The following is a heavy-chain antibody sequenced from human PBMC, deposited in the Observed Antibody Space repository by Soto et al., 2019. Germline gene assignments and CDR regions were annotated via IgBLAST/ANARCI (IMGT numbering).Heavy chain of an antibody. CDR1: GGSISSSNW. D-gene: IGHD3-10*01. J-gene: IGHJ5*02. V-gene: IGHV4-4*02. CDR2: IYHSGST. Sequence: QVQLQESGPGLVKPSGTLSLTCAVSGGSISSSNWWSWVRQPPGKGLEWIGEIYHSGSTNYNPSPKSRVTLSVDKSKTQFSLQLSSVTAADTAVYYCARSYMVRGVANWFDPWGQGTLVTVSS. CDR3: ARSYMVRGVANWFDP.